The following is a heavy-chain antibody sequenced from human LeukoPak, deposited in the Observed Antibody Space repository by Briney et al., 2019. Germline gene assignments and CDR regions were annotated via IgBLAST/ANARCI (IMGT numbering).Heavy chain of an antibody. J-gene: IGHJ4*02. CDR2: IYPGGSDR. D-gene: IGHD2/OR15-2a*01. CDR3: ASHFYDTTTYYSSFDL. CDR1: GYNFAEYW. V-gene: IGHV5-51*01. Sequence: GESLKISCKGSGYNFAEYWIGWVSQMPGKGLEWVAFIYPGGSDRRYSPPFQGQVTVSADKSINTVYLQWGNLKASDTAMYYCASHFYDTTTYYSSFDLWGQGTLVPVSS.